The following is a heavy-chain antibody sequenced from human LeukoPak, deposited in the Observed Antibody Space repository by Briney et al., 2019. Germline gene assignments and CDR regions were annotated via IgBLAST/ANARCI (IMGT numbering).Heavy chain of an antibody. CDR2: IRYDGSNK. CDR1: GFTFSSYG. J-gene: IGHJ4*02. D-gene: IGHD6-6*01. Sequence: GGSLRLSCAASGFTFSSYGMHWVRQAPGKGLEWVAFIRYDGSNKYYADSVKGRFTISRDNSKNTLYLQMNSLRAEDTAVYYCAKDFLVYSSSFDYWGQGTLVTVSS. CDR3: AKDFLVYSSSFDY. V-gene: IGHV3-30*02.